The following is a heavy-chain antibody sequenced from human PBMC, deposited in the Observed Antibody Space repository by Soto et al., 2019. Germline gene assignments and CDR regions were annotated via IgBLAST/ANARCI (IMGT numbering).Heavy chain of an antibody. CDR2: IYYSGST. V-gene: IGHV4-31*03. D-gene: IGHD6-19*01. J-gene: IGHJ3*01. Sequence: KSSETLSLTCTVSGGSISSGGYYWSWIRQHPGKGLEWIGYIYYSGSTYYNPSLKSRVTISVDTSKNQFSLKLSSVTAADTAVYYCARARRERSSSGWYGGYVWGQGTMVTVSS. CDR1: GGSISSGGYY. CDR3: ARARRERSSSGWYGGYV.